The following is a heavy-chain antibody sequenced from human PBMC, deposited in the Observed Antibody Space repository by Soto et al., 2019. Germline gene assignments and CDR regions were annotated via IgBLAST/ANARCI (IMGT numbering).Heavy chain of an antibody. CDR2: IRNRANNYTA. D-gene: IGHD5-12*01. CDR1: GFTFSDHY. Sequence: EVQLVESGGDLVQPGGSLRLSCAASGFTFSDHYMDWVRQAPGKGLEWVGRIRNRANNYTAEYAPSVKGRFSISRDDSRKTLYLHLNSLRTEDTAVYFCAKEGAVYDVDTWGPGTPVTVSS. CDR3: AKEGAVYDVDT. J-gene: IGHJ5*02. V-gene: IGHV3-72*01.